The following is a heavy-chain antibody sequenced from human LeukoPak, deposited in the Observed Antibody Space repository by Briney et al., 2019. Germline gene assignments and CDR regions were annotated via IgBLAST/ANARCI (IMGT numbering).Heavy chain of an antibody. D-gene: IGHD6-13*01. CDR1: GGSISSGGYY. CDR2: IYYSGST. V-gene: IGHV4-31*03. J-gene: IGHJ5*02. CDR3: ARYTSSSWWAVGWFDP. Sequence: PSETLSLTCTVSGGSISSGGYYWSWIRQHPGKGLEWIGYIYYSGSTYYNPSLKSRVTISVDTSKNQFSLKLSSVTAADTAVYYCARYTSSSWWAVGWFDPWGQGTLVTVSS.